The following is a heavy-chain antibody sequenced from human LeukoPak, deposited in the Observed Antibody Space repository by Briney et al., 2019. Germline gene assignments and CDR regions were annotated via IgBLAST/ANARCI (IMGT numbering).Heavy chain of an antibody. Sequence: SETLSLTCTVSGGSISSSSYYWGWIRQPPGKGLEWIGSIYYSGSTYYNPSLKSRVTISVDTSKNQFSLKLSSVTAADTAVYYCARESRGGWRVADYWGQGTLVTVSS. J-gene: IGHJ4*02. CDR3: ARESRGGWRVADY. CDR1: GGSISSSSYY. V-gene: IGHV4-39*07. D-gene: IGHD6-19*01. CDR2: IYYSGST.